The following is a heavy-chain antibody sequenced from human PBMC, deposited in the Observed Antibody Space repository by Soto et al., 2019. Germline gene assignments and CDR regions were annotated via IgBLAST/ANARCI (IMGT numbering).Heavy chain of an antibody. V-gene: IGHV4-30-4*01. J-gene: IGHJ4*02. CDR2: IYYSGST. CDR3: ATESSGSSPLHFDF. Sequence: QVQLQESGPGLVKPSQTLSVTCTVSGGSVSNGDYYWSWIRQPPGKGLEWIGYIYYSGSTYYNPSLNRRVTMSFDTSVNQFSLKLSSVTDADTAMYYCATESSGSSPLHFDFWGQGTLVTVSS. D-gene: IGHD3-22*01. CDR1: GGSVSNGDYY.